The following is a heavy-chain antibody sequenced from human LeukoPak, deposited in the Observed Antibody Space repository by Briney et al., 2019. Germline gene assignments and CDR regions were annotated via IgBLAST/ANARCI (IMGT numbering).Heavy chain of an antibody. CDR1: GFSISNGYY. D-gene: IGHD3-22*01. J-gene: IGHJ4*02. Sequence: SETLSLTCAVSGFSISNGYYWGWIRQPPGKGLEWIGSIYHSGSTYYNPSLKSRVTISVDTSKNQFSLKLSSVTAADTAVYYCGRYNSGYYYHFDYWGQGTLVTVSS. CDR2: IYHSGST. CDR3: GRYNSGYYYHFDY. V-gene: IGHV4-38-2*01.